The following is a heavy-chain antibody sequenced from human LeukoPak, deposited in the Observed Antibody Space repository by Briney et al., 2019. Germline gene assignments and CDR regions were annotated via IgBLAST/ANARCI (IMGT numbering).Heavy chain of an antibody. V-gene: IGHV3-48*02. J-gene: IGHJ4*02. D-gene: IGHD3-22*01. CDR3: ARDLWGTSGYRFDY. CDR1: GFTFSSYG. Sequence: GGSLRLSCAASGFTFSSYGMNWVRQAPGQGLEWVSYISSTSGTIYYADSVKGRFTISRDNAKTSLYLQMDSLRDEDTAVYYCARDLWGTSGYRFDYWGQGTLVTSST. CDR2: ISSTSGTI.